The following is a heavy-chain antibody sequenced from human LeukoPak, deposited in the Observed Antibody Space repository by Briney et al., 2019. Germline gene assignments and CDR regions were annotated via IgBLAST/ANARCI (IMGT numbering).Heavy chain of an antibody. D-gene: IGHD3-22*01. J-gene: IGHJ4*02. CDR2: IYYDGSNK. Sequence: PGRSLRLSCAASGFTFSSYGMHWVRQAPGKGLEWVAVIYYDGSNKYYADSVKGRFTIPRDNSKNTLYLQMNSLRGEDTAVYYCARQIAYYYDSSGYYVFDYWGQGTLVTVSS. V-gene: IGHV3-33*01. CDR3: ARQIAYYYDSSGYYVFDY. CDR1: GFTFSSYG.